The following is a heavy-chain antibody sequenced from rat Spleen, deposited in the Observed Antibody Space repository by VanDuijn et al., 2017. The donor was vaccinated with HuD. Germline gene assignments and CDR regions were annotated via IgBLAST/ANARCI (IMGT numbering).Heavy chain of an antibody. CDR3: ARQDYGYNYDY. J-gene: IGHJ2*01. D-gene: IGHD1-9*01. Sequence: EVQLVESGGGLVQPGRSLKLSCVASGFTFSNYNMAWVRQAPKKGLEWVATITYEGSSTYYGDSVKGRFTISRDNAKSTLYLQMNSLRSEDTATYHCARQDYGYNYDYWGQGVMVTVSS. V-gene: IGHV5-22*01. CDR2: ITYEGSST. CDR1: GFTFSNYN.